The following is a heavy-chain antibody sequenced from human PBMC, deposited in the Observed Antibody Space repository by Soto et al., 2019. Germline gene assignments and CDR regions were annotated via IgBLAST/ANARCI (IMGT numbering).Heavy chain of an antibody. CDR2: IDPSDSYT. D-gene: IGHD6-13*01. CDR3: ARFAYSSTYSYYGMDV. V-gene: IGHV5-10-1*01. CDR1: GYSFTSYW. J-gene: IGHJ6*02. Sequence: VSLKISCKGSGYSFTSYWISWVRQMPGKGLEWMGRIDPSDSYTNYSPSFQGHVTISADKSISTAYLQWSSLKASDTATYYCARFAYSSTYSYYGMDVWGQGT.